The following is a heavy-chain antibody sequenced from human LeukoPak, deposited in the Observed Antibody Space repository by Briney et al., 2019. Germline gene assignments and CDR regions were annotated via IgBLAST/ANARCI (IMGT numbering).Heavy chain of an antibody. Sequence: PGESLKISCKGSGYSFTNYWIGWVRQMPGKGLEWMGIIYPGDSDTRYSPSFQGQVTISADKSISTAYLQWSSLKASDTAMFYCARVSHDYIWGIIYYFDYWGQGTLVTVSS. V-gene: IGHV5-51*01. CDR2: IYPGDSDT. CDR1: GYSFTNYW. D-gene: IGHD3-16*01. J-gene: IGHJ4*02. CDR3: ARVSHDYIWGIIYYFDY.